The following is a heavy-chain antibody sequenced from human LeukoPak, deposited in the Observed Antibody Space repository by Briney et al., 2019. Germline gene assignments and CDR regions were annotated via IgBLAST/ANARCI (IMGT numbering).Heavy chain of an antibody. Sequence: GGSLRLSCAASGFTFSSYGMHWVRQAPGKGLEWVAFIRYDGSNKYYADSVKGRFTISRDNSKNTLYLQMSSLRAEDTAVYYCAKKVGVSLYYYMDVWGKGTTVTVSS. CDR2: IRYDGSNK. CDR1: GFTFSSYG. V-gene: IGHV3-30*02. CDR3: AKKVGVSLYYYMDV. J-gene: IGHJ6*03. D-gene: IGHD3-10*01.